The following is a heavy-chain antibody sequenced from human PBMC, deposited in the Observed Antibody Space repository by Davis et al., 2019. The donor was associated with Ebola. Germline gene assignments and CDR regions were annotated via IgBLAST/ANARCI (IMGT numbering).Heavy chain of an antibody. V-gene: IGHV3-11*04. Sequence: GGSLRLSCAASGFPFSDYYMSWIRQAPGKGLEWLSYISNNERSIYYADSVKGRFTISRDNSKNTLYLQMNSLRAEDTAVHYCAKGSTVTTWGQGTLVTVSS. CDR1: GFPFSDYY. CDR3: AKGSTVTT. J-gene: IGHJ5*02. D-gene: IGHD4-17*01. CDR2: ISNNERSI.